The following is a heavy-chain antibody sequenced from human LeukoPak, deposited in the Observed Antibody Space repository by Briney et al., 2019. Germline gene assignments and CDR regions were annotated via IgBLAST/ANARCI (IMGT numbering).Heavy chain of an antibody. V-gene: IGHV3-48*02. Sequence: GGSLRLSCAASGCIFSDTPMSWVRQAPGKGLEWLSYISSSSSVIQYADSIRGRFTISRDNAKSSLYLQMNSLRDEDTAVYYCARDPQHSWFDPWGQGTQVTVSS. CDR1: GCIFSDTP. J-gene: IGHJ5*02. CDR2: ISSSSSVI. CDR3: ARDPQHSWFDP.